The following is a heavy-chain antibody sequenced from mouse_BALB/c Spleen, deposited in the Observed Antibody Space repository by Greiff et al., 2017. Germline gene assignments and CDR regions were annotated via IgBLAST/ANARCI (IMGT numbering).Heavy chain of an antibody. D-gene: IGHD1-1*01. CDR2: ISNGGGST. V-gene: IGHV5-12-2*01. Sequence: EVHLVESGGGLVQPGGSLKLSCAASGFTFSSYTMSWVRQTPEKRLEWVAYISNGGGSTYYPDTVKGRFTISRDNAKNTLYLQMSSLKSEDTAMYYCARHYYGSSYDYWGQGTTLTVSS. J-gene: IGHJ2*01. CDR1: GFTFSSYT. CDR3: ARHYYGSSYDY.